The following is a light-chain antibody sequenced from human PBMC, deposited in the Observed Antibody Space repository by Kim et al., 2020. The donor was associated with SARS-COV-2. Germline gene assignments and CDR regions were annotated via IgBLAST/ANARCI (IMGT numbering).Light chain of an antibody. CDR1: RSNIESNI. CDR3: TSWDDSLKGVL. Sequence: GQRVTISCSGSRSNIESNIVNWYQHLPGTAPKLLIHTTNERPSGVPDRISGSRSGTSASLAISGLQSDDEADYYCTSWDDSLKGVLFGGGTQLTVL. J-gene: IGLJ2*01. V-gene: IGLV1-44*01. CDR2: TTN.